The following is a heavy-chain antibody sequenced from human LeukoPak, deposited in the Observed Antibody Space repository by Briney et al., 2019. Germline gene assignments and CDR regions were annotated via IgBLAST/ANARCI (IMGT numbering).Heavy chain of an antibody. J-gene: IGHJ4*02. CDR2: INHSGST. D-gene: IGHD6-13*01. CDR3: ARGRLSIAAAVPSFDY. CDR1: GGSFSGYY. Sequence: PSETLSLTCAVYGGSFSGYYWSWIRQPPGKGLEWIGEINHSGSTNYNPSLKSRVTISVDTSKNQFSLKLSSVTAADTAVYYCARGRLSIAAAVPSFDYWGQGTLVTVSS. V-gene: IGHV4-34*01.